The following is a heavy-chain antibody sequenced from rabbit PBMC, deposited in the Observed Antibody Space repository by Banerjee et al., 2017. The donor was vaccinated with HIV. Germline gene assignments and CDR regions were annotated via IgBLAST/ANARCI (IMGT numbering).Heavy chain of an antibody. CDR1: GIDFSRYYY. J-gene: IGHJ4*01. CDR3: ARGDAGSVAYGLNL. V-gene: IGHV1S40*01. CDR2: IYIGSSGST. Sequence: QSLEESGGGLVKPGASLTLTCKASGIDFSRYYYMCWVRQAPGKGLEWIACIYIGSSGSTYYASWAKGRFTISKTSSPTVTLQLTSLTAADTATYFCARGDAGSVAYGLNLWGPGTLVTVS. D-gene: IGHD4-2*01.